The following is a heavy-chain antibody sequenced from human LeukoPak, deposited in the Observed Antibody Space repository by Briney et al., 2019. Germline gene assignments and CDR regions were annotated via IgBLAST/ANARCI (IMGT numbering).Heavy chain of an antibody. CDR3: AKRIQSAMATGY. V-gene: IGHV3-53*01. CDR2: IYTGGST. CDR1: EFSVGSNY. J-gene: IGHJ4*02. D-gene: IGHD5-18*01. Sequence: GGSLRLSCAASEFSVGSNYMTWVRQAPGKGLEWVSLIYTGGSTYYADSVKGRFTISRDNSKNTLYLQMNSLRAEDTAVYYCAKRIQSAMATGYWGQGTLVTVSS.